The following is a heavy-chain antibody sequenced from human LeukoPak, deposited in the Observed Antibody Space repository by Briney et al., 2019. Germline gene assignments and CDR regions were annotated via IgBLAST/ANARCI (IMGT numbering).Heavy chain of an antibody. CDR2: ISAYNGNT. J-gene: IGHJ4*02. CDR1: GYTFTGYY. Sequence: ASVKVSCKASGYTFTGYYMHWVRQAPGQGLEWMGWISAYNGNTNYAQKLQGRVTMTTDTSTRTAYMELRSLRSDDTAVYYCASSYSSGWYSFDYWGQGTLVTVSS. V-gene: IGHV1-18*04. CDR3: ASSYSSGWYSFDY. D-gene: IGHD6-19*01.